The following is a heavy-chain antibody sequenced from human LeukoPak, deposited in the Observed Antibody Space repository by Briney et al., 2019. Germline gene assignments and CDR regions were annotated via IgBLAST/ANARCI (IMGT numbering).Heavy chain of an antibody. CDR1: GFSLSTNGVG. CDR2: VYWNDDK. Sequence: SGPTLVNPTETLTLTCTFSGFSLSTNGVGVGWVRQPPGGALEWLAVVYWNDDKRYSPSLRTRLTITKDTSRNYVVLAMHDVDPVDTATYYCVHRKVYYGMDFWGQGTMVTVSS. J-gene: IGHJ6*02. V-gene: IGHV2-5*01. CDR3: VHRKVYYGMDF.